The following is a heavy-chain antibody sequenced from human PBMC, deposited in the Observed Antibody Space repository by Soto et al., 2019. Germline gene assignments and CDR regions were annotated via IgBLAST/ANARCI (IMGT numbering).Heavy chain of an antibody. V-gene: IGHV4-34*01. J-gene: IGHJ4*02. Sequence: SQTLCLTCAVYWGSFSGYYWSWIRQPTGKGLGWIGEINHSGSTTYNPSLKSRVTISVDTSENQFSLKLSAVTAADTAVYYCARDQDITGTDYWGQGPLVTVSS. CDR1: WGSFSGYY. CDR3: ARDQDITGTDY. D-gene: IGHD1-20*01. CDR2: INHSGST.